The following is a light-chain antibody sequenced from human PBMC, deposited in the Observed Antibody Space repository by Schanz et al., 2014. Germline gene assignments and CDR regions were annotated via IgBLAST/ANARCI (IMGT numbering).Light chain of an antibody. CDR2: DVS. J-gene: IGLJ3*02. Sequence: QSALTQPASVSGSPGQSITISCTGTSSDVGGYNYVSWYQQHPGKAPKLMIYDVSNRPSGVSNRFSASKSGNTASLTISGLQAEDEADYYCCSFATSSTWVFGGGTKLTVL. CDR3: CSFATSSTWV. V-gene: IGLV2-14*03. CDR1: SSDVGGYNY.